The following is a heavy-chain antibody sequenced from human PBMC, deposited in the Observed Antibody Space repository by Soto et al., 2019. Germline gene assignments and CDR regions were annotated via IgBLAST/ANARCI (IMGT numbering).Heavy chain of an antibody. CDR1: GGSISSSSYY. V-gene: IGHV4-39*01. Sequence: SETLSLTCTVSGGSISSSSYYWGWIRQPPGKGLEWTGSIYYSGSTYYNPSLKSRVTISVDTSKNQFSLKLSSVTAADTAVYYCARRKLGWADYYYGMDVWGQGTTVT. CDR2: IYYSGST. CDR3: ARRKLGWADYYYGMDV. J-gene: IGHJ6*02. D-gene: IGHD7-27*01.